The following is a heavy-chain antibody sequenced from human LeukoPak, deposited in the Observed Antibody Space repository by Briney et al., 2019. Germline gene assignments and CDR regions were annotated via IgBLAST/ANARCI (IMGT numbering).Heavy chain of an antibody. Sequence: SETLSLTCTVSGGSISSYYWSWVRQPPGKGLEWIGCIYYSGSTNYNPSLKSRVTISVDTSKNQFSLRLSSVTAADTAVYYCARRGSGWYPFVWGQGTLVTVSS. D-gene: IGHD6-19*01. V-gene: IGHV4-59*08. CDR2: IYYSGST. CDR1: GGSISSYY. CDR3: ARRGSGWYPFV. J-gene: IGHJ4*02.